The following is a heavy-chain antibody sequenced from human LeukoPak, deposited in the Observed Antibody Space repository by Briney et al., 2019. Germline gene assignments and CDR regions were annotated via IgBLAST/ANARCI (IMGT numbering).Heavy chain of an antibody. Sequence: ASVKVSCKASGYTFTSYDINWVRQAPGQGLEWMGWINPNSGGTNYAQKFQGRVTMTRDTSISTAYMELSRLRSDDTAVYYCAKDRYGDYEAPFHYYMDAWGRGTTVTVSS. CDR3: AKDRYGDYEAPFHYYMDA. CDR2: INPNSGGT. D-gene: IGHD5-12*01. CDR1: GYTFTSYD. V-gene: IGHV1-2*02. J-gene: IGHJ6*03.